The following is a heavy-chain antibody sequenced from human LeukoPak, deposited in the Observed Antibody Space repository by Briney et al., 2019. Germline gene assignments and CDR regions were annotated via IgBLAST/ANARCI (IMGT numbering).Heavy chain of an antibody. J-gene: IGHJ6*03. CDR3: ARAYSERYGLGYYYMDV. V-gene: IGHV3-21*01. CDR2: FSSSSSYI. CDR1: GFTFSTYS. D-gene: IGHD1-26*01. Sequence: GGSLTLSCAASGFTFSTYSMNWPRQAPGKGREWVSSFSSSSSYIYYADSVKGRFTISRDNAKKSVYLQMNSLRAEDTAVYYCARAYSERYGLGYYYMDVWGKGTTVTISS.